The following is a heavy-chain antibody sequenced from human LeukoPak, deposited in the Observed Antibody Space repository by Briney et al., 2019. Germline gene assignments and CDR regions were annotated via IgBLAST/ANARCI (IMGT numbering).Heavy chain of an antibody. CDR3: ARQWDYYYYYMDV. D-gene: IGHD1-26*01. CDR2: INHSGST. CDR1: GGSFSGYY. V-gene: IGHV4-34*01. J-gene: IGHJ6*03. Sequence: PSETLSLTCAVYGGSFSGYYWSWIRQPPGKGLEWNGEINHSGSTNYNPSLKSRVTISVDTSKNQFSLKLSSVTAADTAVYYCARQWDYYYYYMDVWGTGTTVTVSS.